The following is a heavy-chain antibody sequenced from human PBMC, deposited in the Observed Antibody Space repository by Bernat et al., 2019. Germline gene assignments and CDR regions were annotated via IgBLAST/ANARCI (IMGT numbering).Heavy chain of an antibody. J-gene: IGHJ6*02. CDR1: GGSISSSSYY. V-gene: IGHV4-39*02. CDR3: AGEYDVWCGDYTGYYYYYYDMDV. CDR2: IYYSGST. Sequence: QLQLQESGPGLVKPSETLSLTCTVSGGSISSSSYYWGWIRQPPGKGLEWIGSIYYSGSTYYNPSLKSRVTISGDTGRITVSVKLGYVTVAETAVDYCAGEYDVWCGDYTGYYYYYYDMDVWGQGTTVTVSS. D-gene: IGHD3-3*01.